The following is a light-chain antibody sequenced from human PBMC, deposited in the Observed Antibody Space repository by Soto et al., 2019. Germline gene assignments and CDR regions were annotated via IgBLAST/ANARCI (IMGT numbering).Light chain of an antibody. V-gene: IGKV3-20*01. CDR3: QQSGSSPIT. CDR1: QSVSSY. CDR2: GAS. Sequence: EIALTKSPATLSFSPVKISNLYGLALQSVSSYLAWYQQKPGQAPRLLIYGASSRATGIPDRFSGSGSGTDFTLTISRLEPEDFAVYYCQQSGSSPITFGQGTRLEIK. J-gene: IGKJ5*01.